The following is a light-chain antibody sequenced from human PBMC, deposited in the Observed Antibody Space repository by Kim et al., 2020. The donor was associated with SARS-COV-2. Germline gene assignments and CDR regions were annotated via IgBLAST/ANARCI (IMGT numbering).Light chain of an antibody. CDR1: SSDVGNYNY. V-gene: IGLV2-11*01. J-gene: IGLJ3*02. CDR3: CSYAGSYTMM. CDR2: DVK. Sequence: QSALTQPRSVSGSPGQSVTISCTGTSSDVGNYNYVSWYQQHPGKVPKLMIYDVKKRPSGVPDRFSGSKSGNTASLTISGLQAEDEADYYCCSYAGSYTMMFGGGTKVTVL.